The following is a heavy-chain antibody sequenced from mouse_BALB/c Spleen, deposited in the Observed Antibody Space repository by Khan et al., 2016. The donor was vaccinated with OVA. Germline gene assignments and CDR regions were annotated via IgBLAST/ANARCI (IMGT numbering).Heavy chain of an antibody. V-gene: IGHV3-2*02. Sequence: QLEESGPGLVKPSQSLSLTCTVTGYSITSEYVWNWIRQFPGNKLEWMGYINYSGNTRFNPSLKSRTSITRDTSKNQFFLQLNSVTTEDTATYYCARKDYYDYDPFPYWGQGTLVTVSA. J-gene: IGHJ3*01. D-gene: IGHD2-4*01. CDR2: INYSGNT. CDR3: ARKDYYDYDPFPY. CDR1: GYSITSEYV.